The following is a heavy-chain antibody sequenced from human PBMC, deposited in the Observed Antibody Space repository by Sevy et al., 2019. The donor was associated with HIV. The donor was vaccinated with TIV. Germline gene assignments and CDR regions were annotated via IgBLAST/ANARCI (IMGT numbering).Heavy chain of an antibody. V-gene: IGHV3-33*01. Sequence: GGSLRLSCVASGFTFSTYGMHWVRQAPGKGLEWVAVIWYDGSNKEYVDSVKGRFTISRDNSKDTLYLQMNSLRAEDTAVYYCARENIAVAGIGYYFDHWDQGTLVTVSS. CDR3: ARENIAVAGIGYYFDH. J-gene: IGHJ4*02. D-gene: IGHD6-19*01. CDR1: GFTFSTYG. CDR2: IWYDGSNK.